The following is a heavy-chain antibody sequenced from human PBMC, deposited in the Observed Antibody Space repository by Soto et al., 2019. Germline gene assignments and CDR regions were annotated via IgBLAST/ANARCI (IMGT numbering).Heavy chain of an antibody. CDR1: GGTFSSYA. CDR3: ARSQGSSTSLEIYYYYYYGMDV. Sequence: QVQLVQSGAEVKKPGSSVKVSCKASGGTFSSYAISWVRQAPGHGLEWMGGIIPIYDTTNYAQKFQGRVTITADESTSTAYMELSSLRSEDTAVYYCARSQGSSTSLEIYYYYYYGMDVWGQGTTVTVSS. J-gene: IGHJ6*02. CDR2: IIPIYDTT. V-gene: IGHV1-69*01. D-gene: IGHD2-2*01.